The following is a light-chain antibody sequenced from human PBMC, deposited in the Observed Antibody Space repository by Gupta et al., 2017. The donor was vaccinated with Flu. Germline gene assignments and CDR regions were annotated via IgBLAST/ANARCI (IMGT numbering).Light chain of an antibody. CDR3: QQRNVWPLT. J-gene: IGKJ4*01. CDR1: ESIGTY. Sequence: EVVLTQSTFTLSLSPGETATLSCRASESIGTYLSWLQQKPGQAPRPLIYHASKRAADIPARFSGSGSRTDFTLTISSLEAEDFGIYYCQQRNVWPLTVGRGTKVET. V-gene: IGKV3-11*01. CDR2: HAS.